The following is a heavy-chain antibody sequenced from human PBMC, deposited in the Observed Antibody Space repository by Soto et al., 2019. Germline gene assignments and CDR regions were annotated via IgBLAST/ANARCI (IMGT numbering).Heavy chain of an antibody. CDR1: GFTFSNAW. Sequence: PGGSLRLSCAASGFTFSNAWMSWVRQAPGKGLEWVGRIKSKTDGGTTDYAAPVKGRFTISRDDSKNTLYLQMNSLKTEDAAVYYCTTQYSSGWLLFDYWGQGTLVTVSS. V-gene: IGHV3-15*01. J-gene: IGHJ4*02. D-gene: IGHD6-19*01. CDR3: TTQYSSGWLLFDY. CDR2: IKSKTDGGTT.